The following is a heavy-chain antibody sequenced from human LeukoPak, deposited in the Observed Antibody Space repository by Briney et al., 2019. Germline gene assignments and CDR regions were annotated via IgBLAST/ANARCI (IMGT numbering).Heavy chain of an antibody. CDR3: ARSFYYDSSGYRKIDY. V-gene: IGHV3-74*01. CDR1: GFTFNSHW. CDR2: INGDGSST. Sequence: GGSLRLSCAASGFTFNSHWMHWVRQAPGKGLVWVSRINGDGSSTTYADSVRGRFTISRDDAKNTLYLEMNSLRAEDTAIYYCARSFYYDSSGYRKIDYWGQGTLVTVSS. D-gene: IGHD3-22*01. J-gene: IGHJ4*02.